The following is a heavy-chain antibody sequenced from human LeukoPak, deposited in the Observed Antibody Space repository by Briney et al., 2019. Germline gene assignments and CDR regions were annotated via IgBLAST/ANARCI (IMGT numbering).Heavy chain of an antibody. V-gene: IGHV1-46*01. CDR1: GYTFSGYY. Sequence: ASVKVSCKASGYTFSGYYMHWVRQAPGQGLEWMGIINPSGGSTSYAQKFQGRVTMTRDTSITTAYMEVSSLTSGDTAIYYCARTLRRRCSGGSCYSPHLDYWGQGTLVTVSS. J-gene: IGHJ4*02. CDR2: INPSGGST. CDR3: ARTLRRRCSGGSCYSPHLDY. D-gene: IGHD2-15*01.